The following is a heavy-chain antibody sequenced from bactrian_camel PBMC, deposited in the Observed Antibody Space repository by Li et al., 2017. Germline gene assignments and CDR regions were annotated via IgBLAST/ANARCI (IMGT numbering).Heavy chain of an antibody. D-gene: IGHD4*01. V-gene: IGHV3S53*01. CDR3: VRRAFWSDYDIGTSFGY. CDR2: VRNIGYI. CDR1: GYSSSRYC. Sequence: QVQLVESGGGSVQSGGSLRLSCAASGYSSSRYCLGWFRQAPGKEREGVAGVRNIGYIIYAASVKGRFIMSQDNAKNSVYLQMNSLKPEDTAVYYCVRRAFWSDYDIGTSFGYWGQGTQVTVS. J-gene: IGHJ6*01.